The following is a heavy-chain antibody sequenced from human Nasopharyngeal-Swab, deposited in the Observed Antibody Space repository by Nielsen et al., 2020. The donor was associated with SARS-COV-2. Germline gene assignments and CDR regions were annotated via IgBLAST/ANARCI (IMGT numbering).Heavy chain of an antibody. CDR2: ISASGGST. CDR1: GFTFRSYA. CDR3: AKDAGASRYFDY. Sequence: GESLKISCAASGFTFRSYAMSWVRQAPGKGLEWVSDISASGGSTYYADSVKGRFTISRDNSKNTLYLQMNSLRAEDTAIYYCAKDAGASRYFDYWGQGTLVTVSS. J-gene: IGHJ4*02. V-gene: IGHV3-23*01. D-gene: IGHD1-26*01.